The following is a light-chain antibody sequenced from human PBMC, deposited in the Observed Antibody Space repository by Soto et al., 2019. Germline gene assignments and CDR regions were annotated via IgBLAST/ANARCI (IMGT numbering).Light chain of an antibody. CDR3: SSPCSPIGV. J-gene: IGLJ3*02. Sequence: QSALTQPASVSGSPGQSITISCTGTSRDIGYSNFGSWYQPHPGKAPQLIIFEVSTRPSGVSYRLSGSKSDNTASLTISGLQAEDESYFYFSSPCSPIGVFGGGTKVTLL. CDR2: EVS. V-gene: IGLV2-14*01. CDR1: SRDIGYSNF.